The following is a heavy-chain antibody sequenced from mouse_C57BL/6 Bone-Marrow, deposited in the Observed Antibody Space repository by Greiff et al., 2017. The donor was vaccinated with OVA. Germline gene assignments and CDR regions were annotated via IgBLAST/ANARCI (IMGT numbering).Heavy chain of an antibody. CDR3: ARATTVVHFDY. CDR1: GFTFSDYY. J-gene: IGHJ2*01. D-gene: IGHD1-1*01. V-gene: IGHV5-16*01. CDR2: INYDGSST. Sequence: EVKVVESEGGLVQPGSSMKLSCTASGFTFSDYYMAWVRQVPEKGLEWVANINYDGSSTYYLDSLKSRFIISRDNAKNILYLQMSSLKSEDTATYYCARATTVVHFDYWGQGTTLTVSS.